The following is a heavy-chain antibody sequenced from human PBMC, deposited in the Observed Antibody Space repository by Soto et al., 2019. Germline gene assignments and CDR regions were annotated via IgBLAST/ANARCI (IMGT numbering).Heavy chain of an antibody. Sequence: PGGPLRLSCAASGFSFSGYTMHWVRQAQGKGLEWISGINGGGGTTYYADSVKGRFTISRDDSKNILYLQMNSPRAEDTAIYYCAKDRHPDGIWTFDYWGRGTLVTVSS. CDR3: AKDRHPDGIWTFDY. CDR1: GFSFSGYT. CDR2: INGGGGTT. J-gene: IGHJ4*02. V-gene: IGHV3-23*01. D-gene: IGHD3-9*01.